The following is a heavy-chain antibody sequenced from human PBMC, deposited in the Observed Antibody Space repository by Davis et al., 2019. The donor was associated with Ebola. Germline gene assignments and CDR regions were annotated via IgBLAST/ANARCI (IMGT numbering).Heavy chain of an antibody. Sequence: GESLKISCAASGFPFSNYAMSWVRQAPGKGLEWVSTINSYGISTYYADSVKGRFTISRDNFKNTLSLQMNSLRDEDTALYYCAKDRGYYFDSSGYYSVGFDSWGQGTLVTVSS. CDR1: GFPFSNYA. D-gene: IGHD3-22*01. J-gene: IGHJ4*02. V-gene: IGHV3-23*01. CDR2: INSYGIST. CDR3: AKDRGYYFDSSGYYSVGFDS.